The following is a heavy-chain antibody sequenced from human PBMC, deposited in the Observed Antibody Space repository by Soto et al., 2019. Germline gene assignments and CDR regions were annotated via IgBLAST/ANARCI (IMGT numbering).Heavy chain of an antibody. CDR2: ISAST. CDR1: GFTVCSYA. V-gene: IGHV3-23*01. Sequence: PGXSLRLSCAASGFTVCSYALNWLRQAPGKGLEWVSGISASTYYADSVKGRFTISRDTSKNTLYLQMNSLRAEDTAIYFCAIRMYSTRWYYLDYWGQGTLVTVSS. J-gene: IGHJ4*02. CDR3: AIRMYSTRWYYLDY. D-gene: IGHD6-13*01.